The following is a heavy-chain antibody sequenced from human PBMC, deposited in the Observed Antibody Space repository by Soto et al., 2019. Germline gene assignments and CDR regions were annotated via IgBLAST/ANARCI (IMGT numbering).Heavy chain of an antibody. D-gene: IGHD6-13*01. V-gene: IGHV4-34*01. CDR2: INHSGST. Sequence: SETLSLTCAVYGGSFSGYYWSWIRQPPGKGLEWIGEINHSGSTNYNPSLKSRVTISVDTSKNQFSLKLSSVTAADTAVYYCARVFRRIAAAGTVYYYGMDVRGQGTTVTVSS. CDR1: GGSFSGYY. J-gene: IGHJ6*02. CDR3: ARVFRRIAAAGTVYYYGMDV.